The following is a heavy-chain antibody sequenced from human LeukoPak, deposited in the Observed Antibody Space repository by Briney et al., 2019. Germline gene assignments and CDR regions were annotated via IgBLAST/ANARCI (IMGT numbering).Heavy chain of an antibody. CDR2: ISGSGGST. CDR1: GFTFSSYA. D-gene: IGHD6-19*01. Sequence: GGSLRLSCAASGFTFSSYAMSWVRQAPGKGLEWVSAISGSGGSTYYADSVKGRFTISRDNSKNTLYLQMNSLRAEDTAVYYCAKVKAPFTYSSGWWPGYFDYWGQGTLVSVSS. V-gene: IGHV3-23*01. CDR3: AKVKAPFTYSSGWWPGYFDY. J-gene: IGHJ4*02.